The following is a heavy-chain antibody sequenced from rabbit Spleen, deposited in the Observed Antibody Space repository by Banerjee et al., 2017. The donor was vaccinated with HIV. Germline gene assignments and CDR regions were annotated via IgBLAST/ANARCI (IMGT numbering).Heavy chain of an antibody. CDR2: IYVGSGDYK. CDR3: ARGVYGGVNGYVDYFNL. Sequence: QEQLVESGGGLVQPEGSLTLTCTASGFSFSSSYYMCWVRQAPGKGLEWIACIYVGSGDYKYYASWAKGRFTISKASSTTVTLQMTSLTAADTATYFCARGVYGGVNGYVDYFNLWGQGTLVTVS. CDR1: GFSFSSSYY. V-gene: IGHV1S45*01. J-gene: IGHJ4*01. D-gene: IGHD6-1*01.